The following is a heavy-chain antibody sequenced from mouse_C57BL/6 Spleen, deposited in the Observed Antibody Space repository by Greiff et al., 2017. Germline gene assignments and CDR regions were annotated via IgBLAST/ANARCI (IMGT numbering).Heavy chain of an antibody. CDR3: ARSPDYYGSSYWYFDV. CDR2: IYWDDDK. V-gene: IGHV8-12*01. D-gene: IGHD1-1*01. J-gene: IGHJ1*03. CDR1: GFSLSTSGMG. Sequence: QVTLKESGPGILQSSQTLSLTCSFSGFSLSTSGMGVSWIRQPSGKGLEWLAHIYWDDDKRYNPSLKSRLTISKDTSRNQVFLKITSVDTADTATYYCARSPDYYGSSYWYFDVWGTGTTVTVSS.